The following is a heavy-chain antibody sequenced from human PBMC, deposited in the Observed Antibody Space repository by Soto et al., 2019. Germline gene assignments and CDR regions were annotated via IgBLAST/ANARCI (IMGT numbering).Heavy chain of an antibody. CDR3: ARSKKRYYYDSSGYYYTD. Sequence: QVQLVQSGAEVKKPGSSVKVSCKASGGTFSSYAISWVRQAPGQGLEWMGGIIPIFGTANYAQKFQGRVTITADESTSTAYMELSSLRSEDTAVYYCARSKKRYYYDSSGYYYTDWGQGTLVTVSS. CDR2: IIPIFGTA. CDR1: GGTFSSYA. V-gene: IGHV1-69*12. J-gene: IGHJ4*02. D-gene: IGHD3-22*01.